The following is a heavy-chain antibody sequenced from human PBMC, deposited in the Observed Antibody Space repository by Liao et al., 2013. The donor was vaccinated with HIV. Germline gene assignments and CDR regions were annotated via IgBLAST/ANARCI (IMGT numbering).Heavy chain of an antibody. J-gene: IGHJ6*03. Sequence: QLQLQESGPGLVKPSETLSLTCTVSGGSISSSSYYWSWIRQPPGKGLEWIGYIYYSGSTNYNPSLKSRVTISVDTSKNQFSLKLSSVTVADTAVYYCARVFEERSRSCSSTSCYNYYYYYMDVWGKGTTVTVSS. D-gene: IGHD2-2*02. CDR3: ARVFEERSRSCSSTSCYNYYYYYMDV. CDR1: GGSISSSSYY. V-gene: IGHV4-61*01. CDR2: IYYSGST.